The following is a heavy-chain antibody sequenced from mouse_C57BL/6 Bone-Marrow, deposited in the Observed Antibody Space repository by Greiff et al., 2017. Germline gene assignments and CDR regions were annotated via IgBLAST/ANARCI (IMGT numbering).Heavy chain of an antibody. Sequence: QVQLKQPGAELVKPGASVKLSCKASGYTFTSYWMHWVKQRPGQGLEWIGMIHPNSGSTNYNEKFKSKATLTVDKSSSTAYMQLSSLTSEDSAVYYCARWWLLAWFAYWGQGTLVTVSA. CDR2: IHPNSGST. V-gene: IGHV1-64*01. CDR1: GYTFTSYW. CDR3: ARWWLLAWFAY. J-gene: IGHJ3*01. D-gene: IGHD2-3*01.